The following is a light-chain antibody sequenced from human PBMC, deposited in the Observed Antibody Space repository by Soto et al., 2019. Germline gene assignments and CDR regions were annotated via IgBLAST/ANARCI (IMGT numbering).Light chain of an antibody. J-gene: IGKJ5*01. CDR1: QSVRSK. V-gene: IGKV3-11*01. CDR3: QQRSNWPPIT. Sequence: EIVLTQSPASLSVSPGERATLSCRASQSVRSKVAWYQQKPGQAPSLVIYDTYIRATGIPARFSGSGSGTDFTLTISSLEPEDFAVYYCQQRSNWPPITFGQGTRLEIK. CDR2: DTY.